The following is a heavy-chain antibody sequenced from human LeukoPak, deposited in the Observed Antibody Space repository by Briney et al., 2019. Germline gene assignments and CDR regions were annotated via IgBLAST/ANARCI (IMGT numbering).Heavy chain of an antibody. D-gene: IGHD3-3*01. CDR2: INPSGGST. CDR3: ARDRGFWSGYYTRYYYYMDV. CDR1: GGTFSSYA. J-gene: IGHJ6*03. Sequence: GASVKVSCKASGGTFSSYAISWVRQAPGQGLEWMGIINPSGGSTSYAQKFQGRVTMTRDMSTSTVYMELSSLRSEDTAVYYCARDRGFWSGYYTRYYYYMDVWGKGTTVTVSS. V-gene: IGHV1-46*01.